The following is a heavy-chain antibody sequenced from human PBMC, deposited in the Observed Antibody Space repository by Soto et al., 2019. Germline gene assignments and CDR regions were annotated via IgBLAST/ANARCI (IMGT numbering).Heavy chain of an antibody. J-gene: IGHJ4*02. Sequence: EVQLVESGGGLVQPGGSLKLSCAASGFTFSDSPMHWVRQAAGKGLEWVGRIRSKTNNYATAYAASVKGRFTISRDDSKNTAYLQLNSLKTEDTAVYYCTSHSPEDMIRNWVQGTLVTVSS. CDR3: TSHSPEDMIRN. V-gene: IGHV3-73*02. CDR2: IRSKTNNYAT. CDR1: GFTFSDSP. D-gene: IGHD2-15*01.